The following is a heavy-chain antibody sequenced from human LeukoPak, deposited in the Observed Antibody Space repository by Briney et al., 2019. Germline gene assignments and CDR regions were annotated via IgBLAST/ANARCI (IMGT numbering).Heavy chain of an antibody. CDR1: GGTFSSYA. CDR3: ARVVGLTGYSSSWYSGFYYYMDV. V-gene: IGHV1-69*06. D-gene: IGHD6-13*01. J-gene: IGHJ6*03. CDR2: IIPIFGTT. Sequence: SVKVSCKASGGTFSSYAISWVRQAPGQGLEWMGGIIPIFGTTNYAQKFQDRVTITADKSTSTAYMELSSLRSEDTAVYYCARVVGLTGYSSSWYSGFYYYMDVWGKGTTVTVSS.